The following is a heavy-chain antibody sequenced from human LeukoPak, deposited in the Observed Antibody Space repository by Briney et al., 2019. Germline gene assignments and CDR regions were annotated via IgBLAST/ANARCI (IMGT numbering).Heavy chain of an antibody. V-gene: IGHV3-30*02. J-gene: IGHJ4*02. CDR2: IRYDTSNE. Sequence: GGSLRLSCGASGFSFNNYGMHWVRQAPGKGLEWLTFIRYDTSNEYYAVSVKGRFTISRDNSKNTLYLEMNSLRPEDTAVYYCARGGTVIKALDFWGQGIPVAVSS. D-gene: IGHD2-21*01. CDR3: ARGGTVIKALDF. CDR1: GFSFNNYG.